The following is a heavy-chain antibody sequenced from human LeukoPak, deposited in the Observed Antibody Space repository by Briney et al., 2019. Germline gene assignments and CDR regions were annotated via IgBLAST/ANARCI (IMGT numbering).Heavy chain of an antibody. D-gene: IGHD3-10*01. Sequence: VSVKVSCKASGYTFIDYYMHWVRQAPGQGLEWMGWINPNSGGTKYAQKFQGRVTMTRDTSISTAYMELSSLRSEDTAVYYCAVLWFGGAIFDYWGQGTLVTVSS. CDR2: INPNSGGT. J-gene: IGHJ4*02. V-gene: IGHV1-2*02. CDR1: GYTFIDYY. CDR3: AVLWFGGAIFDY.